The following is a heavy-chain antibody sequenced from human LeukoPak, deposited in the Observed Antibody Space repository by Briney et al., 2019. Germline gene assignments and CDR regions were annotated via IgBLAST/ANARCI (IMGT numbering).Heavy chain of an antibody. Sequence: GGSLRLSCAASGFTVSSNYMSWVRQAPGKGLEWVSAISGSGGSTYYADSVKGRFTISRDNSKNTLYLQMNSLRAEDTAVYYCAKASQMIVVVYFDYWGQGTLVTVSS. J-gene: IGHJ4*02. D-gene: IGHD3-22*01. CDR1: GFTVSSNY. V-gene: IGHV3-23*01. CDR3: AKASQMIVVVYFDY. CDR2: ISGSGGST.